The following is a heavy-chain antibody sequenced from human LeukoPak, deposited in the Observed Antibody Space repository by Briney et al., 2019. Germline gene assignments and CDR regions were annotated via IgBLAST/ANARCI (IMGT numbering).Heavy chain of an antibody. CDR2: IYYSGST. V-gene: IGHV4-59*01. D-gene: IGHD3-22*01. CDR1: GGPISSYY. CDR3: ARGIVVVPLGY. J-gene: IGHJ4*02. Sequence: SETLSLTCTVSGGPISSYYWSWIRQPPGKGLEWIGYIYYSGSTNYNPSLKSRVTISVDTSKNQFSLKLSSVTAADTAVYYCARGIVVVPLGYWGQGTLVTVSS.